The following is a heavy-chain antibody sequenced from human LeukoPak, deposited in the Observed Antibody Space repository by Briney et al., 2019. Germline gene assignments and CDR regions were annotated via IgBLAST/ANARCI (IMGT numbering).Heavy chain of an antibody. J-gene: IGHJ5*02. V-gene: IGHV5-51*01. CDR2: IYPGDSDT. Sequence: GESLKISCKGSGYSFTSYWIGWVRQMPGKGLEWMGIIYPGDSDTRYSPSFQGQVTISADKSISTAYLQWSSLKASDTAMYYCAKLGYDSSGYYLRHPFDPWGQGTLVTVSS. CDR3: AKLGYDSSGYYLRHPFDP. D-gene: IGHD3-22*01. CDR1: GYSFTSYW.